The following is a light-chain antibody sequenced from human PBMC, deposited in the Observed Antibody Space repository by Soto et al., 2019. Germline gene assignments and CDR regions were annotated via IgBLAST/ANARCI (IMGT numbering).Light chain of an antibody. Sequence: DIVMTQSPDSLAVSLGERATINCKSSQSVLYSSNNKDSLAWYRQKPGQPPKLLIYWASTRESGVPDRFSGGGSGTDFTLTISSLQAEDVAVYYCQQYYSGLTFGGGTKVEIK. V-gene: IGKV4-1*01. CDR3: QQYYSGLT. CDR1: QSVLYSSNNKDS. CDR2: WAS. J-gene: IGKJ4*01.